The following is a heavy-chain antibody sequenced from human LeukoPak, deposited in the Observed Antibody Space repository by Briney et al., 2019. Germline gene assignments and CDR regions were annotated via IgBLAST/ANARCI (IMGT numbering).Heavy chain of an antibody. Sequence: SETLSLTCTVSGYSISSGYYWGWIRQPPGKGLEWIGSIYHSGSTYYNPSLKSRVTISVDTSKNQFSLKLSSVTAADTAVYYCARYGGNYYYYYYMDVWGKGTTVTVSS. CDR1: GYSISSGYY. J-gene: IGHJ6*03. D-gene: IGHD4-23*01. CDR2: IYHSGST. V-gene: IGHV4-38-2*02. CDR3: ARYGGNYYYYYYMDV.